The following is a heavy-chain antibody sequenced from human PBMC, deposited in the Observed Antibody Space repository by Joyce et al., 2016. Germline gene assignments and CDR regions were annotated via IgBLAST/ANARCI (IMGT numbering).Heavy chain of an antibody. CDR3: VTGLCIGTACHWDDAFDV. J-gene: IGHJ3*01. D-gene: IGHD2-2*01. V-gene: IGHV3-15*01. Sequence: EVQLVESGGGLVKPGGSLRLSCAASGFSFRNAGVTWVRHASGTGLAWIGRVKRKSQGGTTDYAAPGKGRFTIARDDSRDTAYLQMNSLKSEDTGVYFCVTGLCIGTACHWDDAFDVWGQGTMVTVSS. CDR2: VKRKSQGGTT. CDR1: GFSFRNAG.